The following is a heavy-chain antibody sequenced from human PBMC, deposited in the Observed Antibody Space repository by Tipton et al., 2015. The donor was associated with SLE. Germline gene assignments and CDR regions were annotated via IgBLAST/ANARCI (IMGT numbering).Heavy chain of an antibody. CDR2: ISGSGGST. V-gene: IGHV3-23*01. CDR3: ARGGDFLRGYFDL. D-gene: IGHD2/OR15-2a*01. J-gene: IGHJ2*01. Sequence: SLRLSCAASGFTFSSYAMSWVRQAPGKGLEWVSAISGSGGSTYYADSVKGRFTISRDNSKNSLYLQMNSLRAEDTAVYYCARGGDFLRGYFDLWGRGTLVTVSS. CDR1: GFTFSSYA.